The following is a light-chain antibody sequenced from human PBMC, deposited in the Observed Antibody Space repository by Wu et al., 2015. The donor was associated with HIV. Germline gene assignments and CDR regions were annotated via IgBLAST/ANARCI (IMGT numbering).Light chain of an antibody. V-gene: IGKV3-11*01. CDR1: QSVSSY. CDR2: DAS. J-gene: IGKJ5*01. CDR3: QQRSHWPIT. Sequence: EIVLTQSPATLSLSPGERATLSCRASQSVSSYLAWYQQKPGQAPRLLIYDASNRATGIPARFSGSGSGTDFTLTISSLEPEDFAVYYCQQRSHWPITFGRRDTTG.